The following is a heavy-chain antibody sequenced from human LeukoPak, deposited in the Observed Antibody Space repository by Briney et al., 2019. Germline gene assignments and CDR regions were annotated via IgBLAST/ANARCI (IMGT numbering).Heavy chain of an antibody. D-gene: IGHD3-9*01. CDR3: ATLTGYSSESWFDP. CDR1: GGSISSYY. V-gene: IGHV4-59*01. Sequence: PSETLSLTCTVSGGSISSYYWSWIRQPPGKGLEWIGYIYYTGSTNYNPSLKSRVTISVDTSKNQFSLKLSSVTAADTAVYYCATLTGYSSESWFDPWGQGIPVTVSS. J-gene: IGHJ5*02. CDR2: IYYTGST.